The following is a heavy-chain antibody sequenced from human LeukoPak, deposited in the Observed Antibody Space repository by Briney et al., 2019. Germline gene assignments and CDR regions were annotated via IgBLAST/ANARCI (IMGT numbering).Heavy chain of an antibody. CDR1: GXTFSNYW. D-gene: IGHD3-3*02. V-gene: IGHV3-7*04. J-gene: IGHJ4*02. CDR3: AMGGAFFNY. CDR2: IKQDGREN. Sequence: PGGSLRLSRAASGXTFSNYWMSWVRQAPGKGLEWVANIKQDGRENYYVDSVKGRFTISRDNAKNSLYLQMNSLRVEDTAVYYCAMGGAFFNYWGQGILVTVSS.